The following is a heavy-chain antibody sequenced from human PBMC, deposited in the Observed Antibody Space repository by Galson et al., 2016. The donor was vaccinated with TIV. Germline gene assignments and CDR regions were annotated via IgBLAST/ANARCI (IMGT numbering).Heavy chain of an antibody. CDR3: ASRYTTGSYYLDY. CDR2: IIPVFPTP. J-gene: IGHJ4*02. V-gene: IGHV1-69*01. D-gene: IGHD2-8*02. CDR1: GGTFISYA. Sequence: QSGAEVKKPGESLKISCKASGGTFISYAITWVRQAPGQGLEWMGQIIPVFPTPNYAQRFQGRVTISADVSTSTTHMELTSLRSEDTAIYYSASRYTTGSYYLDYWGQGTLVSVSS.